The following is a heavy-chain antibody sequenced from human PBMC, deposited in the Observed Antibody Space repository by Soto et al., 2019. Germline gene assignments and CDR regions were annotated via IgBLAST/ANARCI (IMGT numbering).Heavy chain of an antibody. CDR1: GFTFSSYS. V-gene: IGHV3-21*01. CDR3: ARGGRIRTGGIYYYYYGMDV. Sequence: EVQLVESGGGLVKPGGSLRLSCAASGFTFSSYSMNWVRQAPGKGLEWVSSISSSSSYIYYADSVKGRFTISRYNAKNSLYLQMNSLRAEDTAVYYCARGGRIRTGGIYYYYYGMDVWGQGTTVTVSS. CDR2: ISSSSSYI. D-gene: IGHD2-8*02. J-gene: IGHJ6*02.